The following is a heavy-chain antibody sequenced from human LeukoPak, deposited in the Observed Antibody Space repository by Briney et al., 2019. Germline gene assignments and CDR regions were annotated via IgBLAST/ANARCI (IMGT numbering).Heavy chain of an antibody. CDR1: GVSISSDY. V-gene: IGHV4-59*08. CDR2: IYHSGST. Sequence: SETLSLTCSVSGVSISSDYWNWIRQPPGKGLEWIGYIYHSGSTKYNPPLKSRVTISIDTSKNQFSLKLSSVTAADTAVYYCARGLDLSYGAYYYGMDVWGQGATVTVSS. J-gene: IGHJ6*02. CDR3: ARGLDLSYGAYYYGMDV. D-gene: IGHD4/OR15-4a*01.